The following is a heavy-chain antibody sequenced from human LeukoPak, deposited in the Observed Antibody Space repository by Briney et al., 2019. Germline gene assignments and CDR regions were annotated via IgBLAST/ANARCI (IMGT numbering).Heavy chain of an antibody. CDR2: IYTSGST. CDR3: ARALPDSSGYYYSDYFDY. Sequence: SETLSLTCTVSGGSISSYYWSWIRQPAGKGLEWIGRIYTSGSTNYNPSLKSRVTMSIDTSKNQFSLKLSSVTAADTAVYYCARALPDSSGYYYSDYFDYWGQGTLVTVSS. CDR1: GGSISSYY. D-gene: IGHD3-22*01. J-gene: IGHJ4*02. V-gene: IGHV4-4*07.